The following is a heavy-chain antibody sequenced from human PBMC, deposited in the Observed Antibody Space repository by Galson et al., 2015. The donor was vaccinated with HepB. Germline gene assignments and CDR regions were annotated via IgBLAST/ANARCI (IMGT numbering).Heavy chain of an antibody. J-gene: IGHJ4*02. D-gene: IGHD6-19*01. CDR3: ARDTRAGMAVAGLFDY. CDR2: ISSSSSTI. V-gene: IGHV3-48*04. CDR1: GFTFSTYW. Sequence: SLRLSCAASGFTFSTYWMTWVRQAPGEGLEWVSYISSSSSTIYYADSVKGRFTVSRDNAKNSLYLQMNSLRAEDTAMYYCARDTRAGMAVAGLFDYWGQGTLVTVSS.